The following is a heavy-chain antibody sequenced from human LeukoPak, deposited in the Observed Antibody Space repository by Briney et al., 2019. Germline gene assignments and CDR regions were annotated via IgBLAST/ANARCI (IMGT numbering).Heavy chain of an antibody. J-gene: IGHJ4*02. D-gene: IGHD5-18*01. CDR3: ARDADTAMIEKIFDY. Sequence: GGSLRLSCAASGFTFSSYAMHWVRQAPGKGLEWVAVISYDGSNKYYADSVKGRFTISRDNSKNTLYLQMNSLRAGDTAVYYCARDADTAMIEKIFDYWGQGTLVTVSS. CDR2: ISYDGSNK. V-gene: IGHV3-30-3*01. CDR1: GFTFSSYA.